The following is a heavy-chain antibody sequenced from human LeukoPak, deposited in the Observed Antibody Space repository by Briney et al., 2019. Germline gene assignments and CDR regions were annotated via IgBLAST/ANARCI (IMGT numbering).Heavy chain of an antibody. CDR3: AATGDYYGSGSGYYMDV. CDR2: IRYDGSDK. V-gene: IGHV3-30*02. D-gene: IGHD3-10*01. Sequence: GGSLRLSCAASGFTFSNYGMHWVRQAPGKGLEWLTFIRYDGSDKYYADSVKGRFTISRDNSKNTLYLQMNSLRAEDTAVYYCAATGDYYGSGSGYYMDVWGKGTTVTVSS. CDR1: GFTFSNYG. J-gene: IGHJ6*03.